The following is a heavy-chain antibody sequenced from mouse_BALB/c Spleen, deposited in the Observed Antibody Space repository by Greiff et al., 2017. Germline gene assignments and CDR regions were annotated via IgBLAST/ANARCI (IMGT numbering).Heavy chain of an antibody. CDR3: TRGEVLRAYYYAMDY. J-gene: IGHJ4*01. Sequence: LQQPGSQLVRPGASVKLSCKASGYTFTSYWMHWVKQRPGQGLEWIGKIYPGSGSTNYDEKYKSKATLTVDTSSSTAYMQLSSLTSEDSAVYYCTRGEVLRAYYYAMDYWGKGTSETV. CDR2: IYPGSGST. D-gene: IGHD1-1*01. V-gene: IGHV1S22*01. CDR1: GYTFTSYW.